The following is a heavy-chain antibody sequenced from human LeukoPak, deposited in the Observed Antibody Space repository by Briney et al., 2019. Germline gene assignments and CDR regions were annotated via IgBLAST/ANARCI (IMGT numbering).Heavy chain of an antibody. D-gene: IGHD4-23*01. Sequence: ASVRVSCKASGYTFITYGITWVRQAPGQGLEWMGWNSAYNGNTNYAQKLQGRVTMTTDTSTSIAYMELRSLRSDDTALYYCARAPKDYGGISGAQTFDYWGQGTLVTVSS. CDR2: NSAYNGNT. CDR3: ARAPKDYGGISGAQTFDY. CDR1: GYTFITYG. J-gene: IGHJ4*02. V-gene: IGHV1-18*01.